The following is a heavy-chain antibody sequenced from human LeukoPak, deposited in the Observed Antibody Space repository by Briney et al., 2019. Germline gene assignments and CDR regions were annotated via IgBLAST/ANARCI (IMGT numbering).Heavy chain of an antibody. CDR2: ISSSSNYI. Sequence: GGSLRLSCAASGFTFSSSTMNWVRQAPGKGLEWVSSISSSSNYIYYADSVKGRFTISRDNAKNTLYLQMSSLRAEDTAVYYCAKIDAYWGQGTLVTVSS. CDR3: AKIDAY. J-gene: IGHJ4*02. CDR1: GFTFSSST. V-gene: IGHV3-21*01.